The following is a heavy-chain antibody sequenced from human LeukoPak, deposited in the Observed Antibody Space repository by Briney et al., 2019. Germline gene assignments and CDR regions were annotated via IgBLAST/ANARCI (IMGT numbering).Heavy chain of an antibody. CDR1: GYTFTSYG. V-gene: IGHV1-18*04. J-gene: IGHJ4*02. Sequence: GASVKVSCKASGYTFTSYGISWVRQAPGRGLEWMGWISAYNGNTNYAQKLQGRVTMATDTSTSTAYMELRSLRSDDTAVYYCARAQIHGENDYWGQGTLVTVSS. D-gene: IGHD4-17*01. CDR3: ARAQIHGENDY. CDR2: ISAYNGNT.